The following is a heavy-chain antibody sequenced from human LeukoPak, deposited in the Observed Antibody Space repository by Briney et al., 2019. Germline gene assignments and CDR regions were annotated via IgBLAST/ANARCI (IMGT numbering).Heavy chain of an antibody. V-gene: IGHV3-48*02. J-gene: IGHJ4*02. CDR2: ISSSSSTI. D-gene: IGHD4-17*01. CDR1: GFTFSSYA. Sequence: PGGSLRLSCAASGFTFSSYAMSWVRQAPGKGLEWVSYISSSSSTIYYADSVKGRFTISRDNAKNSLYLQMNSLRDEDTAVYYCAREAGPGYGDYVDYWGQGTLVTVSS. CDR3: AREAGPGYGDYVDY.